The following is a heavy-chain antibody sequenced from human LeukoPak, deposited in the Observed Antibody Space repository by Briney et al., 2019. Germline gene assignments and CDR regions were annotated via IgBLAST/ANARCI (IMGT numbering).Heavy chain of an antibody. CDR2: IYYSGST. CDR1: GGSISSYY. D-gene: IGHD6-19*01. Sequence: SETLSLTCTVSGGSISSYYWSWIRQPPGKGLEWIGYIYYSGSTNYNPSLKSRVTISVDTSKNQFSLKLSSVTAADTAVYYCARLDSGWLYYFDYWGQGTLVTVSS. V-gene: IGHV4-59*08. J-gene: IGHJ4*02. CDR3: ARLDSGWLYYFDY.